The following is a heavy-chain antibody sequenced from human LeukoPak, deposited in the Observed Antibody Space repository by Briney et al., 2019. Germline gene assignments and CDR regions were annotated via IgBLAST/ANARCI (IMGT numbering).Heavy chain of an antibody. CDR3: ARGAWIPEY. V-gene: IGHV3-7*04. D-gene: IGHD5-18*01. J-gene: IGHJ4*02. Sequence: GGSLRLSCAVSGFNFSNYWMTWVRQAPRKGLEWVANIQQDGSAKVYVDSVKGRFTISRDNAKNSLFLQMNSLRDEDTAVYYCARGAWIPEYWGQGALVTVSS. CDR2: IQQDGSAK. CDR1: GFNFSNYW.